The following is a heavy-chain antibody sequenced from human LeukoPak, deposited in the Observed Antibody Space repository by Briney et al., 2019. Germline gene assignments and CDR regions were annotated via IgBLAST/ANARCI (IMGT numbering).Heavy chain of an antibody. J-gene: IGHJ2*01. CDR1: GYTFTNYY. CDR2: IDPNTGGT. D-gene: IGHD2-21*01. Sequence: ASVKVSCKTSGYTFTNYYIHWVRQAPGQGLEWMGRIDPNTGGTKSAKNFQGRVTMTRDTSISTAYMALSGLRSEDTAVYYCARGGAGGDSPYWYFDLWGRGTLVTVSS. V-gene: IGHV1-2*06. CDR3: ARGGAGGDSPYWYFDL.